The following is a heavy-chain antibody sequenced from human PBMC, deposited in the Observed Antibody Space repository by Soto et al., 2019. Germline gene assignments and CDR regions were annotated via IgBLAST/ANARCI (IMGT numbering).Heavy chain of an antibody. CDR1: GGSISNNNFF. CDR3: SRGVDPFLRWDGNAH. J-gene: IGHJ4*02. CDR2: VYYTGSP. D-gene: IGHD3-3*02. V-gene: IGHV4-39*02. Sequence: QLQLQESGPGLVKPSETLSLTCTVSGGSISNNNFFWGWIRQPPGKGLEWVGPVYYTGSPYYNPSLKTRVTMSVDTSKNQSSLKLASGTAADTAVYYWSRGVDPFLRWDGNAHWGQGTLVPVSS.